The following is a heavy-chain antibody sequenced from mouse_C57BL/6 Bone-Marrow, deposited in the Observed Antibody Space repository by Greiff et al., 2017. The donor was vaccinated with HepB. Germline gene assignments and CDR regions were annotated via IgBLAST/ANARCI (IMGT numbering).Heavy chain of an antibody. J-gene: IGHJ2*01. CDR3: TYYYGSSYYFDY. CDR2: IYPRSGNT. V-gene: IGHV1-81*01. CDR1: GYTFTSYG. Sequence: QVQLQQSGAELARPGASVKLSCKASGYTFTSYGISWVKQRTGQGLEWIGEIYPRSGNTYYNEKFKGKATLTADKSSSTAYMELRSLTSEDSAVYFCTYYYGSSYYFDYWGQGTTLTVSS. D-gene: IGHD1-1*01.